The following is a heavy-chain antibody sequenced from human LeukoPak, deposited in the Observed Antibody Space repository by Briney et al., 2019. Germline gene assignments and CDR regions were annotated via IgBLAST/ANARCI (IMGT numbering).Heavy chain of an antibody. CDR1: GFTFSSYA. D-gene: IGHD1-26*01. V-gene: IGHV3-23*01. CDR2: ISGSGDNT. J-gene: IGHJ2*01. Sequence: PGGSLRLSCAASGFTFSSYAMSWVRQVPGKGLEWVSVISGSGDNTYYADSVKGRFTISRDTSKNILFLQMNTLRAEDTAIYYCAKDRTVGASYWYFDLWGRGTLVTVSS. CDR3: AKDRTVGASYWYFDL.